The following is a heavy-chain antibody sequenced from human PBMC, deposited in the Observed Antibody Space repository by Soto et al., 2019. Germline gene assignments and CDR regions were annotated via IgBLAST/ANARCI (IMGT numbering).Heavy chain of an antibody. CDR1: GFTFSTYA. D-gene: IGHD6-13*01. J-gene: IGHJ1*01. Sequence: GGSLRLSCAASGFTFSTYAMNWVRQAPGKGLEWVSGISGSGGTTYYADSVRGRFTISRDNSKNTLYLEMNSLRAEDTALYYCAKDQAAGGTISRYFQNWGQGTLVTVSS. V-gene: IGHV3-23*01. CDR2: ISGSGGTT. CDR3: AKDQAAGGTISRYFQN.